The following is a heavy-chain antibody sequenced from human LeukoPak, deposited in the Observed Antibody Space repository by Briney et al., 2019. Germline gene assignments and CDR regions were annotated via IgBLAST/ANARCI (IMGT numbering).Heavy chain of an antibody. CDR2: ISYDGSNK. Sequence: PGGSLRLSCAASGFTFSSYGMHWVRQAPGKGLEWVAVISYDGSNKYYADSVKGRFTISRDNSKNTLYLQMNSLRAEDTAVYYCAKDQSSGWFFVSEYFQHWGQGTLVTVSS. CDR3: AKDQSSGWFFVSEYFQH. D-gene: IGHD6-19*01. J-gene: IGHJ1*01. CDR1: GFTFSSYG. V-gene: IGHV3-30*18.